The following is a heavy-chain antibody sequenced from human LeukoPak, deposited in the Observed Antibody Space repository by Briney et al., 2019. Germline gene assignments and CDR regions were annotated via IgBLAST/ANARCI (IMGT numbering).Heavy chain of an antibody. CDR1: GGSFSGYY. Sequence: SETLSLTCAVYGGSFSGYYWSWIRQPPGKGLEWIGEINHSGSTNYNPSLKSRVTISVDTSKNQFSLKLSSVTAADTAVYYCARGGLISSIAARRPYGMDVWGQGTTVTVS. CDR2: INHSGST. J-gene: IGHJ6*02. CDR3: ARGGLISSIAARRPYGMDV. D-gene: IGHD6-6*01. V-gene: IGHV4-34*01.